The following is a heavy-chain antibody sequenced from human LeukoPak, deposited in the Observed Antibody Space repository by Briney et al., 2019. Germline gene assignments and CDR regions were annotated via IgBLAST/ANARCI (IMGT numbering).Heavy chain of an antibody. J-gene: IGHJ6*03. CDR2: ISAYNGNT. V-gene: IGHV1-18*01. CDR3: ARDRGLDIAAAGKFRHYYYYMDI. CDR1: GYTFTSYG. D-gene: IGHD6-13*01. Sequence: ASVKVSCKASGYTFTSYGISWVRQAPGQGLEWMGWISAYNGNTNYAQKLQGRVTMTTDTSTSTAYMELSRLRSDDTAVYYCARDRGLDIAAAGKFRHYYYYMDIWGKGTTVTAFS.